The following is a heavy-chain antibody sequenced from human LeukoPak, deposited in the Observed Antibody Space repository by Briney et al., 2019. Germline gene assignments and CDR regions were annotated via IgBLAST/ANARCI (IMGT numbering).Heavy chain of an antibody. J-gene: IGHJ4*02. V-gene: IGHV4-34*01. D-gene: IGHD1-26*01. CDR3: ARAGIVGATRKFDY. CDR1: GFTFSSYA. CDR2: INHSGST. Sequence: GSLRLSCAASGFTFSSYAMSWVRQPPGKGLEWIGEINHSGSTNYNPSLKSRVTISVDTSKNQFSLKLSSVTAADTAVYYCARAGIVGATRKFDYWGQGTLVTVSS.